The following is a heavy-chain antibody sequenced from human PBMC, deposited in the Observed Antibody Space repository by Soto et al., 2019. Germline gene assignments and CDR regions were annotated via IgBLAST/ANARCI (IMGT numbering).Heavy chain of an antibody. J-gene: IGHJ4*02. CDR2: INPNSGDT. CDR3: ATRYSYVHF. D-gene: IGHD5-18*01. V-gene: IGHV1-2*02. Sequence: ASVKVSCKSSGYAFTGYYIHWVRQAPGQGLEWMGWINPNSGDTNYAQKFQGRVTMTRDTSFSTAYMELSSLRSDDTAVYYCATRYSYVHFWGQGTLVTVS. CDR1: GYAFTGYY.